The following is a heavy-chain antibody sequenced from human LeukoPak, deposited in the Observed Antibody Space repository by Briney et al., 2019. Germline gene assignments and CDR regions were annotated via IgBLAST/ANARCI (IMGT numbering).Heavy chain of an antibody. V-gene: IGHV3-20*04. Sequence: GGSLRLSCAASGFTFDDYGMSWVRQAPGKGLEWVSGINWNGGSTGYADSVKGRFTISRDNAKNSLYLQMNSLRAEDTALYYCTRRSLDCSGGSCYLGYYFDYWGQGTLVTVSS. CDR2: INWNGGST. J-gene: IGHJ4*02. CDR1: GFTFDDYG. D-gene: IGHD2-15*01. CDR3: TRRSLDCSGGSCYLGYYFDY.